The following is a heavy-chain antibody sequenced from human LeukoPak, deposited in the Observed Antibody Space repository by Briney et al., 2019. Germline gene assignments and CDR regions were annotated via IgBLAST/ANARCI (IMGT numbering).Heavy chain of an antibody. J-gene: IGHJ6*03. D-gene: IGHD5-24*01. CDR1: GGSFSGYY. CDR3: ARGTSIRRGQYYMDV. CDR2: INHSGST. V-gene: IGHV4-34*01. Sequence: SETLSLTCAVYGGSFSGYYWSWIRQPPGKGLEWIGEINHSGSTNYNPSLKSRVTISVDPSKNQFSLKLSSVTAAATAVYYCARGTSIRRGQYYMDVWGKGTTVTASS.